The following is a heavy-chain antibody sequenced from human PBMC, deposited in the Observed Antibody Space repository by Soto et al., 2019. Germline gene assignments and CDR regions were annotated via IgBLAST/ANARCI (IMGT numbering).Heavy chain of an antibody. CDR3: TRQIRDGSGTYHFDY. V-gene: IGHV4-59*08. CDR2: ISYSGTT. CDR1: GDSINTFY. D-gene: IGHD3-10*01. J-gene: IGHJ4*02. Sequence: QVQLQESGPGLVKPSETLSLTCTVSGDSINTFYGNWIRQPPGKGLEWIGLISYSGTTNYNPSLKSRVAISIDTSRSQFSLKLTSVTAADTAVYYCTRQIRDGSGTYHFDYWGQGTLVTVSS.